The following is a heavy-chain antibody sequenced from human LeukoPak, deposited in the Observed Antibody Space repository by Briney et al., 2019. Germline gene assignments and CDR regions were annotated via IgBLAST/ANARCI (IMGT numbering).Heavy chain of an antibody. D-gene: IGHD3/OR15-3a*01. CDR2: IYYSGNT. CDR1: GVSISSSNSY. CDR3: ARQTGSGLFILP. J-gene: IGHJ4*02. Sequence: SETLSLTCTVSGVSISSSNSYWGWIRQPPGKGLEWIGSIYYSGNTYYNASLKSQVSISIDTSKNQFSLKVTSVTAADTAMYYCARQTGSGLFILPGGQGTLVTVSS. V-gene: IGHV4-39*01.